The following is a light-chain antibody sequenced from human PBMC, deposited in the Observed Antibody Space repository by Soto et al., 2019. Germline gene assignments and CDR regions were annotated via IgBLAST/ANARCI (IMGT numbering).Light chain of an antibody. V-gene: IGKV3-11*01. CDR2: DAS. J-gene: IGKJ1*01. CDR3: QQRSNWPPWT. CDR1: QSVSSSY. Sequence: EIALTQSPGTLSLSPGERATLSCRASQSVSSSYLAWYQQKPGQAPRLLIYDASNRATGIPARFSGSGSGTDFTLTISSLEPEDFGVYYCQQRSNWPPWTFGQGTKVEIK.